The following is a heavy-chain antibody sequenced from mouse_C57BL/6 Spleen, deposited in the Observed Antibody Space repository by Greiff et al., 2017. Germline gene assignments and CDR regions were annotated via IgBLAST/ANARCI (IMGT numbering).Heavy chain of an antibody. CDR2: IDPENGDT. J-gene: IGHJ2*01. CDR3: TTEGVGSSGYFDY. CDR1: GFNIKDDY. D-gene: IGHD3-2*02. V-gene: IGHV14-4*01. Sequence: VQLQQSGAELVRPGASVKLSCTASGFNIKDDYMHWVKQRPEQGLEWIGWIDPENGDTEYASKFQGKATITADTSSNTAYLQLSSLTSEDTAVYYCTTEGVGSSGYFDYWGQGTTLTVSS.